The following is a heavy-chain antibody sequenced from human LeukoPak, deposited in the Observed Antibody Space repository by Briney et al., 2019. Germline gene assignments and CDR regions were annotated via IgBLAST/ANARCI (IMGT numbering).Heavy chain of an antibody. CDR1: GFTFSSYN. J-gene: IGHJ3*02. Sequence: GGSLRLSCAASGFTFSSYNMNWVRQTPGQGLEWVSSITSGSSHIYYADSVKGRFTISRDNAKSSLYLQMNSLRAEDTAVYYCARGSGLELDDAFDIWGQGTMVTVSS. D-gene: IGHD6-19*01. V-gene: IGHV3-21*01. CDR3: ARGSGLELDDAFDI. CDR2: ITSGSSHI.